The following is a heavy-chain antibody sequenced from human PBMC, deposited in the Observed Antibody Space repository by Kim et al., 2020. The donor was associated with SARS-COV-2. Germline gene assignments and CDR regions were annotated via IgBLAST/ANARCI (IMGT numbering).Heavy chain of an antibody. Sequence: TSSADSVEGRFTISRDNPKNTLYLQMNSLRAEDTAVYYCASGDYGPPFDYWGQGTLVTVSS. J-gene: IGHJ4*02. CDR2: T. D-gene: IGHD4-17*01. V-gene: IGHV3-53*01. CDR3: ASGDYGPPFDY.